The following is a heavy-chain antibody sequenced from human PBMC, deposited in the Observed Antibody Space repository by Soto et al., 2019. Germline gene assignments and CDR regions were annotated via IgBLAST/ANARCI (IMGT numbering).Heavy chain of an antibody. CDR3: ARGVEIAAFDI. Sequence: SETLSLTCTVSGGSISSYYWSWVRQPPGKGLEWIGYIYYSGGTNYNPSLKSRVTISVDTSKNQFSLKLSSVTAADSAVCYCARGVEIAAFDIWGQGTMVP. CDR2: IYYSGGT. J-gene: IGHJ3*02. CDR1: GGSISSYY. V-gene: IGHV4-59*01.